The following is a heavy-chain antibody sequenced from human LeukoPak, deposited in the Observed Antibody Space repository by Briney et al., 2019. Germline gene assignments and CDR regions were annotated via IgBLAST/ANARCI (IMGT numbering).Heavy chain of an antibody. Sequence: GGSLRLSCAASGFTFSRFEMNWVRQGPGEGLEWVSYISGSGSTKYYAETAKGRFTISRDNGKNSLYMQMNRLRAEDTAVYYCARDYGGVMFDCWGQGTLVTVSS. J-gene: IGHJ4*02. CDR3: ARDYGGVMFDC. CDR2: ISGSGSTK. V-gene: IGHV3-48*03. CDR1: GFTFSRFE. D-gene: IGHD4-23*01.